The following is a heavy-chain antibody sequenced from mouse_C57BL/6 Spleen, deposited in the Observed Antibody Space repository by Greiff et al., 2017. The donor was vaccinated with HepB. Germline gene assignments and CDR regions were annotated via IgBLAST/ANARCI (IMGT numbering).Heavy chain of an antibody. D-gene: IGHD1-1*01. Sequence: EVKVVESEGGLVQPGSSMKLSCTASGFTFSDYYMAWVRQVPEKGLEWVANINYDGSSTYYLDSLKSRFIISRDNAKNILYLQMSSLKSEDTATYYCARGIYYYGSSYEAMDYWGQGTSVTVSS. V-gene: IGHV5-16*01. J-gene: IGHJ4*01. CDR3: ARGIYYYGSSYEAMDY. CDR2: INYDGSST. CDR1: GFTFSDYY.